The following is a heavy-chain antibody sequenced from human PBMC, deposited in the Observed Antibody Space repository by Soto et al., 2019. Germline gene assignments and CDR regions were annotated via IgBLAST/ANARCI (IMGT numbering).Heavy chain of an antibody. CDR1: GFTVSSNY. CDR3: ARVRRGIAARRDYYYGMDV. D-gene: IGHD6-6*01. V-gene: IGHV3-53*01. J-gene: IGHJ6*02. Sequence: AGGSLRLSCAASGFTVSSNYMSWVRQAPGKGLEWVSVIYSGGSTYYADSVKGRFTISRDNSKNTLYLQMNSLRAEDTAVYYCARVRRGIAARRDYYYGMDVWGQGTTVTVSS. CDR2: IYSGGST.